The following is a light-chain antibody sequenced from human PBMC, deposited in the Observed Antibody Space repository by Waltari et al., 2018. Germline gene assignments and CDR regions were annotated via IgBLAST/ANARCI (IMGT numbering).Light chain of an antibody. Sequence: QSILTQPTSVSGAPGQRVTISCTGSSSNIGAGHDVHWYQAFPGTAPKLLIYGNNTRPQGVPDRFSGSKSGSSASLAINGLQAEDEADYYCQAFDSNVRGGVVFGGGTKVTVL. CDR2: GNN. V-gene: IGLV1-40*01. CDR3: QAFDSNVRGGVV. CDR1: SSNIGAGHD. J-gene: IGLJ3*02.